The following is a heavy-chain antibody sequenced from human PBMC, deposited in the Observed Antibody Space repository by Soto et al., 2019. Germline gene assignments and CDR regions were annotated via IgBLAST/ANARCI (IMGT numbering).Heavy chain of an antibody. D-gene: IGHD2-8*02. V-gene: IGHV4-34*01. Sequence: QVQLQQWGAGLLKPSETLSLTCAVYGGSFSGYCWTWIRQPPWTGLEWIGEINHSGSTNYNPSLKSRVTISVDTSKNQFSLKLTSVTAADTAVYYCARDKITGLFDYWGQGTLVTVSS. J-gene: IGHJ4*02. CDR2: INHSGST. CDR1: GGSFSGYC. CDR3: ARDKITGLFDY.